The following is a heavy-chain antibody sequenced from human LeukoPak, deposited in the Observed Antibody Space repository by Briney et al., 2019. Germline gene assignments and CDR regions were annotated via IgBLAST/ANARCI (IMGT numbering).Heavy chain of an antibody. Sequence: SETLSLTCTVSGGSISTYYWSRIRQPPGNGLEWIGHIHYSGSTNYNPSLKSRVAISVDTSKNQFSLKLSSVTAADTAVYYCARHGSSSGWYFGWFDPWGQGTLVTVSS. J-gene: IGHJ5*02. CDR1: GGSISTYY. CDR2: IHYSGST. V-gene: IGHV4-59*08. CDR3: ARHGSSSGWYFGWFDP. D-gene: IGHD6-19*01.